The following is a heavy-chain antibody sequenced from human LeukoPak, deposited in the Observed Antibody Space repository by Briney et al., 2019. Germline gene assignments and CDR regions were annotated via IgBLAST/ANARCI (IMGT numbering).Heavy chain of an antibody. D-gene: IGHD5-24*01. CDR3: TRVGYIDEGIDY. J-gene: IGHJ4*02. Sequence: PGGSLRLSWVASGFPFSSYWMTWVRQAPGKGLEWVANIKQDGSKKSYVDSVKGRFTISRDNAKNSLYLQMNSLRAEDTAIYYCTRVGYIDEGIDYWGQGTLVTVSS. CDR2: IKQDGSKK. CDR1: GFPFSSYW. V-gene: IGHV3-7*04.